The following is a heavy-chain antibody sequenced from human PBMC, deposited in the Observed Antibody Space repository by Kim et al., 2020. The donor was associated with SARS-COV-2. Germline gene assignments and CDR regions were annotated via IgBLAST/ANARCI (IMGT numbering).Heavy chain of an antibody. CDR2: ISSSGSTI. D-gene: IGHD3-22*01. CDR3: AREDYDSSGYYHRYNWFDP. V-gene: IGHV3-48*03. J-gene: IGHJ5*02. Sequence: GGSLRLSCAASGFTFSSYEMNWVRQAPGKGLEWVSYISSSGSTIYYADSVKGRFTISRDNAKNSLYLQMNSLRAEDTAVYYCAREDYDSSGYYHRYNWFDPWGQGTLVTVSS. CDR1: GFTFSSYE.